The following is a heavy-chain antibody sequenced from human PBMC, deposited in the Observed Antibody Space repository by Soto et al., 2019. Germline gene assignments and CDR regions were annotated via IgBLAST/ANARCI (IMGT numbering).Heavy chain of an antibody. CDR3: ARDEARRYCGDGMDV. V-gene: IGHV3-21*01. CDR2: ISSSSSYI. D-gene: IGHD2-21*01. CDR1: GFTFSSYS. J-gene: IGHJ6*02. Sequence: EVQLVESGGGLVKPGGSLRLSCAASGFTFSSYSMNWVRQAPGKGLEWVSSISSSSSYIYYADSVKGRFTISRDNAKNSLYLQMNSLRAEDTAVYYCARDEARRYCGDGMDVWGQGTTVTVSS.